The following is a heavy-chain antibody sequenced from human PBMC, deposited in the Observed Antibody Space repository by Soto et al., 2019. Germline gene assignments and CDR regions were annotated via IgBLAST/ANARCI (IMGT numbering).Heavy chain of an antibody. CDR3: AREFPNYYYYGMDV. Sequence: PGGSLRLSCAASGFTFSSYGMHWVRQAPGKGLEWVAVIWYDGSNKYYADSVKGRFTISRDNSKNTLYLQMNSLRAEDTAVYYCAREFPNYYYYGMDVWGQGTTVTVSS. D-gene: IGHD2-21*01. CDR2: IWYDGSNK. CDR1: GFTFSSYG. J-gene: IGHJ6*02. V-gene: IGHV3-33*01.